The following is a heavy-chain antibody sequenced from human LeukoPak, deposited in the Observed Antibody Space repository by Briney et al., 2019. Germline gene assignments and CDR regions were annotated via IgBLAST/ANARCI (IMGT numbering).Heavy chain of an antibody. CDR1: GLTFSSFD. CDR3: ARGPPRGKYYYMDV. V-gene: IGHV3-13*01. J-gene: IGHJ6*03. CDR2: IGTASDT. D-gene: IGHD1-1*01. Sequence: GGSLRLSCAASGLTFSSFDMHWVRQPTGQGLEWVSTIGTASDTYYPGSVEGRFTLSRDNAKNSLYLQMNSLTAGDTAVYYCARGPPRGKYYYMDVWGKGTTVTVTS.